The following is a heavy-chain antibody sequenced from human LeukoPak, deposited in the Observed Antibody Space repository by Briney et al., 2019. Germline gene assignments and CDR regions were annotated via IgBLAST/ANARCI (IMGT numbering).Heavy chain of an antibody. CDR2: ITSSGGST. Sequence: VGSLRLSCAASVFAFSSVAISSVRATPGEGRGWVSAITSSGGSTYYADSVRGRFTITRDNHKQTLHLQMNSLSAEDTGVYYCAKVSAEWELHPFDYWGQGTLVTGPS. CDR1: VFAFSSVA. D-gene: IGHD1-26*01. CDR3: AKVSAEWELHPFDY. J-gene: IGHJ4*01. V-gene: IGHV3-23*01.